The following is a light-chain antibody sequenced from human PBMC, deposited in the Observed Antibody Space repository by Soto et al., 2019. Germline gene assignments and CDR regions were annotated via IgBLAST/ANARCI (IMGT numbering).Light chain of an antibody. J-gene: IGKJ1*01. V-gene: IGKV1-5*01. Sequence: DIQMTQSPSTLSASVGDRVTITCRASQSISSWLAWYQQKAGKAPKLLIHDASTLESGVPSRFRGSGSGTEFTLTISSLQPDDFATYYCQQYNNYWTFGQGTKVEFK. CDR1: QSISSW. CDR2: DAS. CDR3: QQYNNYWT.